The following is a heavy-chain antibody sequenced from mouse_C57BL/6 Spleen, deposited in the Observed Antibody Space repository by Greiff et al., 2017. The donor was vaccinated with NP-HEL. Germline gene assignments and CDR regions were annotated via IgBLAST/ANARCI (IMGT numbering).Heavy chain of an antibody. V-gene: IGHV8-12*01. D-gene: IGHD1-2*01. CDR1: GFSLSTSGMG. CDR3: ARRTSITTRHLWYFDV. J-gene: IGHJ1*03. CDR2: IYWDDDK. Sequence: QVTLKESGPGILQSSQTLSLTCSFSGFSLSTSGMGVSWIRQPSGKGLEWLAHIYWDDDKRYNPSLKSRLTISKDTSRNQVFLKITSVDTADTATYYCARRTSITTRHLWYFDVWGTGTTVTVSS.